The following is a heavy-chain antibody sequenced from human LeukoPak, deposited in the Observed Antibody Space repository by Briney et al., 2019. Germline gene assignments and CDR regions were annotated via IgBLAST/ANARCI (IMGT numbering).Heavy chain of an antibody. Sequence: KPSETLSLTCTVSGGSIGSDDYYWSWIRQPPGKGLEWIGCIYYSGSTYYNPSLKSRVTISVDTSKNQFSPKLNSVPAADTAVYYCARVSRGTRYYDFWSGHTRHAFDIWGQGTMVTVSS. D-gene: IGHD3-3*01. J-gene: IGHJ3*02. CDR2: IYYSGST. CDR1: GGSIGSDDYY. CDR3: ARVSRGTRYYDFWSGHTRHAFDI. V-gene: IGHV4-30-4*01.